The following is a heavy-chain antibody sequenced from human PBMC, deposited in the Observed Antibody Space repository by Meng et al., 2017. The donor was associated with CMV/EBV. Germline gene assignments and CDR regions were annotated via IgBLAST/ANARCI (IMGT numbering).Heavy chain of an antibody. CDR2: INLDGSEK. CDR3: VRDVGGRGYSAD. J-gene: IGHJ1*01. CDR1: EFIFSNYW. V-gene: IGHV3-7*01. D-gene: IGHD5-12*01. Sequence: GGSLRLSCAASEFIFSNYWMSWARQAPGKGLEWVANINLDGSEKYSVDSVKGRFTISRDNGKNLLFLQMNSLRAEDSAVYYCVRDVGGRGYSADWGQGTLVTVSS.